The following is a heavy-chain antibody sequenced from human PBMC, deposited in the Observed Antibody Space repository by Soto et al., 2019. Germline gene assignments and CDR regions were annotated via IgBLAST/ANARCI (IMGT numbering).Heavy chain of an antibody. D-gene: IGHD2-15*01. CDR3: AKGYCSGGSCYYYYGMDV. Sequence: GSLRLSCAASGFTFSSYGMHWVRQAPGKGLEWVAVISYDGSNKYYADSVKGRFTIPRDNSKNTLYLQMNSLRAEDTAVYYCAKGYCSGGSCYYYYGMDVWGQGTTGTAP. CDR2: ISYDGSNK. J-gene: IGHJ6*02. CDR1: GFTFSSYG. V-gene: IGHV3-30*18.